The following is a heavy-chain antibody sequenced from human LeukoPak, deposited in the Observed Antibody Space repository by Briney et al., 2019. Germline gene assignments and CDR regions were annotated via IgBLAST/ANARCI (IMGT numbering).Heavy chain of an antibody. CDR1: GFTFNNYA. Sequence: GGSLRLSCAASGFTFNNYAMTWVRQAPGKGLEWVSAASGRGDATYYADSVKGRFTISRDDSENTLYLQMNSLRAEDTAVYHCAKAPPAATNYYYGMDVWGQGATVTVSS. V-gene: IGHV3-23*01. D-gene: IGHD2-15*01. J-gene: IGHJ6*02. CDR2: ASGRGDAT. CDR3: AKAPPAATNYYYGMDV.